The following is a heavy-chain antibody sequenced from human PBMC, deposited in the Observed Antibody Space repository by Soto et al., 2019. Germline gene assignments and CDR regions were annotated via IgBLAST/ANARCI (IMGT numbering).Heavy chain of an antibody. CDR2: IIPIFGTA. Sequence: SVKVSCKASGGTFSSYAISWVRQAPGQGLEWMGGIIPIFGTANYAQKFQGRVTITADESTSTAYMELSSLRSEDTALYYCARKMYSGSYYAAFDIWGQGTMVTVSS. V-gene: IGHV1-69*13. D-gene: IGHD1-26*01. CDR3: ARKMYSGSYYAAFDI. J-gene: IGHJ3*02. CDR1: GGTFSSYA.